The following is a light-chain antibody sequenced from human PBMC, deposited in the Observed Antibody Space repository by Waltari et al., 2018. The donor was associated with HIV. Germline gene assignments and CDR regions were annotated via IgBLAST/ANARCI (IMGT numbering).Light chain of an antibody. CDR1: QSVSSN. Sequence: EIVMTQPPATLSVSPRERVTLSCTASQSVSSNLAWYQQRPRQAPRPLIYGASTRATGIPARCSGSGSGTEFTLSISSLQSEDFAVYYCQQYNNWPRTFGQGTKLEIK. V-gene: IGKV3-15*01. CDR3: QQYNNWPRT. CDR2: GAS. J-gene: IGKJ2*01.